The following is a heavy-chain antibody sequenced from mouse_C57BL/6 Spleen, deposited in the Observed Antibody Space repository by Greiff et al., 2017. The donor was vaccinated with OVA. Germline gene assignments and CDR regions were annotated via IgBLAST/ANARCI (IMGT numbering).Heavy chain of an antibody. CDR1: GYAFSSSW. D-gene: IGHD1-1*01. CDR2: IYPGDGDT. CDR3: ARTHYYGSSYTFDY. Sequence: VMLVESGPELVKPGASVKISCKASGYAFSSSWMNWVKQRPGKGLEWIGRIYPGDGDTNYNGKFKGKATLTADKSSSTAYMQLSSLTSEDSAVYFCARTHYYGSSYTFDYWGQGTTLTVSS. J-gene: IGHJ2*01. V-gene: IGHV1-82*01.